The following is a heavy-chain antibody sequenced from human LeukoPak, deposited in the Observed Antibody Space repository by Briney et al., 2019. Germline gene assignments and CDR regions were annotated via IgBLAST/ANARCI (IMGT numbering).Heavy chain of an antibody. J-gene: IGHJ4*02. CDR3: ARELPIYYYDSSGYAAKISNYFDY. CDR2: IYYSGGT. V-gene: IGHV4-31*03. D-gene: IGHD3-22*01. Sequence: SQTLSLTCTVSGGSISSGGYYWSWIRQHPGKGLEWTGYIYYSGGTYYNPSLKSRVTISVDTSKNQFSLKLSSVTAADTAVYYCARELPIYYYDSSGYAAKISNYFDYWGQGTLVTVSS. CDR1: GGSISSGGYY.